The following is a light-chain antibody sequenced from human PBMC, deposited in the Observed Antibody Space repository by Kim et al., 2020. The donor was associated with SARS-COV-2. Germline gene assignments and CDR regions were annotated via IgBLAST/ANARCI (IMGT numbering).Light chain of an antibody. J-gene: IGKJ1*01. CDR3: QKCDSAPWT. CDR2: AAS. V-gene: IGKV1-27*01. CDR1: QDISNY. Sequence: ASGGDRVTIACRASQDISNYLAWFQLKPGKAPELLIYAASALQPGVPSRFSGSRSGTDFTLTVTSLQPEDVATYYCQKCDSAPWTFGQGTKVDIK.